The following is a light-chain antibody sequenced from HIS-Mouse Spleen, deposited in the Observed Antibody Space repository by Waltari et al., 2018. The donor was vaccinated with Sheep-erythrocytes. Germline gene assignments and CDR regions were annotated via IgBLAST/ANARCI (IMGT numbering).Light chain of an antibody. CDR2: DVN. Sequence: QSALTQPRSVSGSPGQSVTISCTGTSSDVGGYNYVSWYQQPPGKAPKLMVYDVNKRPSGVPYRFSGSKSGNPASLTNSGLQAEDEADYYCCSYAGSYNHVFATGTKVTVL. CDR1: SSDVGGYNY. CDR3: CSYAGSYNHV. J-gene: IGLJ1*01. V-gene: IGLV2-11*01.